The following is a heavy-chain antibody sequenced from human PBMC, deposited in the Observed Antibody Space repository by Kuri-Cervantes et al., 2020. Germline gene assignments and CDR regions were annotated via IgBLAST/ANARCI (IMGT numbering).Heavy chain of an antibody. CDR1: GYTFTSYY. Sequence: ASVKVSCKASGYTFTSYYMHWVRQAPGQGLEWMGWINPNSGGTNYAQKFQGRVTMTRDTSISTAYMELSRLRSEDTAVYYCARAGVYGIAARLDPWGQGTLVTVSS. V-gene: IGHV1-2*02. CDR3: ARAGVYGIAARLDP. D-gene: IGHD6-6*01. J-gene: IGHJ5*02. CDR2: INPNSGGT.